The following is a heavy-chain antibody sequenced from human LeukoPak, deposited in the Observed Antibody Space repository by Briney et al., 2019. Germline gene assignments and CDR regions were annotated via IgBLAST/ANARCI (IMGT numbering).Heavy chain of an antibody. D-gene: IGHD3-22*01. CDR3: ASPTTHYYDSSGQLRVSFYYYMDV. Sequence: VKVSCKASGCTFSSYAISWVGQAPGQGLEWMGGIIPIFGTANYAQKFQGRVTITADESTSTAYMELSSLRSEDTAVYYCASPTTHYYDSSGQLRVSFYYYMDVWGKGTTVTVSS. CDR2: IIPIFGTA. V-gene: IGHV1-69*13. CDR1: GCTFSSYA. J-gene: IGHJ6*03.